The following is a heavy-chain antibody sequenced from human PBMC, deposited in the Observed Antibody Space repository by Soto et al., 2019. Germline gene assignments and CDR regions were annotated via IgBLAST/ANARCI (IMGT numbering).Heavy chain of an antibody. J-gene: IGHJ6*04. CDR3: ASAGRGYYYGMDV. CDR1: GYTFTSYY. V-gene: IGHV1-46*03. CDR2: INPSGGST. Sequence: QVQLVQSGAEVKKPGASVKVSCKASGYTFTSYYMHWVRQAPGQGLEWMGIINPSGGSTSYAQKFRGRVXXTXDXXTSTVYMELSSLISEDTAVYYCASAGRGYYYGMDVWGKGTTVTVSS.